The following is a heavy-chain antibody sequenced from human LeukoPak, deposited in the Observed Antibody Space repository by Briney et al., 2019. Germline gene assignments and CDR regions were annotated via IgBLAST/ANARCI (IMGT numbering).Heavy chain of an antibody. D-gene: IGHD6-13*01. J-gene: IGHJ4*02. CDR1: GFTFSSYA. CDR3: ARRNIAAAALDY. V-gene: IGHV3-23*01. CDR2: ISGSGGST. Sequence: HPGGSVRLSCAASGFTFSSYAMRWVRQAPGKGLEWVSAISGSGGSTYYADSVKGRFTISRDNSKNTLYLQMNSLRAEDTAVYYCARRNIAAAALDYWGQGTLVTVSS.